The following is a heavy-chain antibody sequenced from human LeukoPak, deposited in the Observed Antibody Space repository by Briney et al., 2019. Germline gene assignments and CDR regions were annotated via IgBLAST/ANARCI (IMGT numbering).Heavy chain of an antibody. CDR2: IKSKTDGGTT. CDR3: TTGDAADVDDAFDI. J-gene: IGHJ3*02. Sequence: GGSLRLSCAASGFTFSNAWMSWVRQAPGKGLEWVGRIKSKTDGGTTDYAAPVKGRFTISRDDSKNTLYLQMNSLKTEDTAVYYCTTGDAADVDDAFDIWGQGTMVTVSS. D-gene: IGHD5-24*01. CDR1: GFTFSNAW. V-gene: IGHV3-15*01.